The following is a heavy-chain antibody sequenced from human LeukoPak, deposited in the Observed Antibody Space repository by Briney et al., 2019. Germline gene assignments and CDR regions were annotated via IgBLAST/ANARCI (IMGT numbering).Heavy chain of an antibody. Sequence: PGASLRLSCAASGFTFSSYAMHWVRQAPGKGLEWVAVISYDGSNKYYADSVKGRFTISRDNSKNTLYLQMNSLRAEDTAVYYCARALYGLWSNDYWGQGTLVTVSS. J-gene: IGHJ4*02. CDR1: GFTFSSYA. D-gene: IGHD3-10*01. CDR3: ARALYGLWSNDY. V-gene: IGHV3-30*04. CDR2: ISYDGSNK.